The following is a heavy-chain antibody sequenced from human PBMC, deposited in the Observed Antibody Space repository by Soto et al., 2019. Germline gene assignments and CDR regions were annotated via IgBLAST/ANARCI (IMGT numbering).Heavy chain of an antibody. CDR2: IYHSGST. V-gene: IGHV4-4*02. Sequence: QVQLQESGPGLVKPSGTLSLTCAVSGGSISSSNWWSWVRQPPGKGLEWIGKIYHSGSTNYNPSVKSRVTISVDKSKNQFSLKLSSVTAADTAVYYCARVYMVRGTIIRYFDYWGQGTLVTVSS. CDR3: ARVYMVRGTIIRYFDY. D-gene: IGHD3-10*01. CDR1: GGSISSSNW. J-gene: IGHJ4*02.